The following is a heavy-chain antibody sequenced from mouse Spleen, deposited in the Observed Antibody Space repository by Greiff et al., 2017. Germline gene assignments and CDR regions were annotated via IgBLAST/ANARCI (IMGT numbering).Heavy chain of an antibody. J-gene: IGHJ4*01. Sequence: EVMLVESGGGLVKPGGSLKLSCAASGFTFSSYAMSWVRQTPEKRLEWVATISSGGSYTYYPDSVKGRFTISRDNAKNTLYLQMSSLRSEDTAMYYCASGVYYDSFMDYWGQGTSVTVSS. CDR3: ASGVYYDSFMDY. V-gene: IGHV5-9-1*01. D-gene: IGHD2-4*01. CDR1: GFTFSSYA. CDR2: ISSGGSYT.